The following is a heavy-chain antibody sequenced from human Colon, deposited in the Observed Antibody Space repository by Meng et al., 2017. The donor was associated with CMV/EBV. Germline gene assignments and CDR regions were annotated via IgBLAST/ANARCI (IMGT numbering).Heavy chain of an antibody. CDR1: GFTFTQYW. CDR2: TGNKANSYTT. J-gene: IGHJ6*02. CDR3: ARGGYSSSSFYGMDV. D-gene: IGHD6-6*01. Sequence: GESLKISCVTSGFTFTQYWMSWVRQAPGKGLEWVGHTGNKANSYTTEYAASVRGRITISRDDSRNSLYLQMNSLKTEDTAVYYCARGGYSSSSFYGMDVWGQGTTVTVSS. V-gene: IGHV3-72*01.